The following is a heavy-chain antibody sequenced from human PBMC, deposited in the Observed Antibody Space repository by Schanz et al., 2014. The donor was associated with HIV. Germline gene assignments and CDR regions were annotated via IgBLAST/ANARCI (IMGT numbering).Heavy chain of an antibody. J-gene: IGHJ4*02. CDR3: AKPEYDSRGNSQSHFDY. D-gene: IGHD3-22*01. V-gene: IGHV3-23*04. Sequence: YLAESGGGLVKPGGSLRLSCVVSGFSFNTYTLHWVRQAPGKGLEWVSSISESGGRSYYADSVNGRFTISRDNSKNTLYLQMTTLRIDDTAVYYCAKPEYDSRGNSQSHFDYWGQGTLVTVSS. CDR2: ISESGGRS. CDR1: GFSFNTYT.